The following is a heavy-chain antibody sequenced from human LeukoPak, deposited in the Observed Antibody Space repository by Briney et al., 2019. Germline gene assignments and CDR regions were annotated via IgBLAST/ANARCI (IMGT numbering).Heavy chain of an antibody. Sequence: GGSLRLSCAASGFTFSSYAMSWARQAPGKGQEWVSAISGSGGSTYYADSVKGRFTISRDNSKNMLYLQMNSLRAEDTAVYYCASLVLRYFDWLEDVWGQGTTVTVSS. CDR1: GFTFSSYA. J-gene: IGHJ6*02. CDR2: ISGSGGST. D-gene: IGHD3-9*01. V-gene: IGHV3-23*01. CDR3: ASLVLRYFDWLEDV.